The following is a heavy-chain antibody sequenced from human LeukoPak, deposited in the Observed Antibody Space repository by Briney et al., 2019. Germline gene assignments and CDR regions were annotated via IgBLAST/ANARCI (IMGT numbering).Heavy chain of an antibody. CDR2: IYYSGST. Sequence: SETLSLTCTVSGGSISSGGYYWSWIRQHPGKGLEWIGYIYYSGSTYYNPSLKSRVTISVDTYKNQFSLKVSSVTAADTAVHYCARVTTVTKFCDYWGQGTLVTVSS. CDR3: ARVTTVTKFCDY. D-gene: IGHD4-17*01. V-gene: IGHV4-31*03. CDR1: GGSISSGGYY. J-gene: IGHJ4*02.